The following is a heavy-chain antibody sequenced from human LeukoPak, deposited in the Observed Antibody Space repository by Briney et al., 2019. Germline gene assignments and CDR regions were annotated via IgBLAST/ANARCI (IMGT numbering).Heavy chain of an antibody. CDR2: MSGSGART. Sequence: PGGSLRLSCAASGFTFSTYGLHWVRQAPGKGLEWVSGMSGSGARTNYAESVKGRFTISRDNSKNTLYLQMNSLRAEDTAVYYCVKRSGTNAFDIWGQGTMVTVSS. J-gene: IGHJ3*02. V-gene: IGHV3-23*01. D-gene: IGHD1-26*01. CDR3: VKRSGTNAFDI. CDR1: GFTFSTYG.